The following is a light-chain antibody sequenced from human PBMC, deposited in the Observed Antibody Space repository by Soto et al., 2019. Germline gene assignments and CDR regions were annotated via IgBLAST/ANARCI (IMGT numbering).Light chain of an antibody. V-gene: IGLV2-14*01. CDR1: SSDVGGYNY. J-gene: IGLJ1*01. Sequence: QSALTQPASVSGSPGQSIAISCTGTSSDVGGYNYVSWYQQHPGKAPKLMIYDVSNRPSGVSDRFSGSKSGNTASLTISGLQAEDEADYYCSSYTTSSTDVFGTGTKVTLL. CDR3: SSYTTSSTDV. CDR2: DVS.